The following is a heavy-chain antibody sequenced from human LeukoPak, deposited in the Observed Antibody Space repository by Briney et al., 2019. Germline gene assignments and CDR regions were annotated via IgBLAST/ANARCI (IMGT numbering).Heavy chain of an antibody. J-gene: IGHJ4*02. CDR3: ARETYCAADCYSGFDF. Sequence: GGSLRLSCAASGFTFSSYGMHWVRQAPGKGLEWVAFIRYDGNNKYYADSVKGRFTISRDNSKNTLYLQMNSLRAADTAVYYCARETYCAADCYSGFDFWGQGTLVTVSS. CDR1: GFTFSSYG. CDR2: IRYDGNNK. V-gene: IGHV3-30*02. D-gene: IGHD2-21*02.